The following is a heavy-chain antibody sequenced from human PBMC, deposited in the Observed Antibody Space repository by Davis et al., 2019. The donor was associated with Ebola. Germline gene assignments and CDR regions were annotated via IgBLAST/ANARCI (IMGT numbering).Heavy chain of an antibody. D-gene: IGHD6-19*01. V-gene: IGHV3-73*01. J-gene: IGHJ4*02. CDR3: TSTVAGTDLDY. CDR1: GFTFSSYS. CDR2: IRSKANSYAT. Sequence: GGSLRLSCAASGFTFSSYSMNWVRQASGKGLEWVGRIRSKANSYATAYAASVKGRFTISRDDSKNTAYLQMNSLKTEDTAVYYCTSTVAGTDLDYWGQGTLVTVSS.